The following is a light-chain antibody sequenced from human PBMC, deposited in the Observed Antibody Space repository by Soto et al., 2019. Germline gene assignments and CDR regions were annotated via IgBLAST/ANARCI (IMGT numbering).Light chain of an antibody. CDR2: EVS. Sequence: QSALTQPPSASGSPGQSVAISCTGTSSDVGGYNYVSWYQHHPGKAPKLMIYEVSRRHSGVSDRVSGSKSGNTASLTVSGLQAEDEAEYYCSSYSGSSNWVFGGGTKVAVL. V-gene: IGLV2-8*01. CDR3: SSYSGSSNWV. CDR1: SSDVGGYNY. J-gene: IGLJ3*02.